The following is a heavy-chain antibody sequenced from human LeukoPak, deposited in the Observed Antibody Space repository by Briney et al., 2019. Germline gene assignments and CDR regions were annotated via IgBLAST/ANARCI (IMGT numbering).Heavy chain of an antibody. Sequence: PSETLSLTCAVYGYSISSGYYWGCTRPPPGVGVKWIGSNYHRRSTYYTPSLKSPVTISVDTSKNQFSLKLSSVSAADPAVYYWARPIYSGYDSVYYMDVWGKGTTVTVSS. CDR2: NYHRRST. D-gene: IGHD5-12*01. CDR1: GYSISSGYY. J-gene: IGHJ6*03. V-gene: IGHV4-38-2*01. CDR3: ARPIYSGYDSVYYMDV.